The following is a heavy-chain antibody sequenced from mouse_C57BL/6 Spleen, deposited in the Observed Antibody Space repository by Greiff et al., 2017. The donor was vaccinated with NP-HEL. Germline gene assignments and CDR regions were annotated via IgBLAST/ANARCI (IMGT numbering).Heavy chain of an antibody. CDR3: ARSPTVPHFDY. CDR2: INPYNGGT. V-gene: IGHV1-19*01. J-gene: IGHJ2*01. Sequence: EVQLQESGPVLVKPGASVKMSCKASGYTFTDYYMNWVKQSHGKSLEWIGVINPYNGGTSYNQKFKGKATLTVDKSSSTAYMELNSLTSEDSAVYYCARSPTVPHFDYWGQGTTLTVSS. CDR1: GYTFTDYY. D-gene: IGHD1-1*01.